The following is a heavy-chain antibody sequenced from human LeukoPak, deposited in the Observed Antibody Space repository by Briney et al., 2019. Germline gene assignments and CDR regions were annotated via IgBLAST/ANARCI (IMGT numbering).Heavy chain of an antibody. Sequence: GGSLRLSCAASGFTFSSYGMSWVRQAPGKGLEWVSGISGSGGSTYYADSVKGRLTISRDNSKNTLYLQMNSLRAEDTAVYYCASRPQGYGMDVWGQGTTVTVSS. CDR1: GFTFSSYG. CDR2: ISGSGGST. CDR3: ASRPQGYGMDV. V-gene: IGHV3-23*01. J-gene: IGHJ6*02.